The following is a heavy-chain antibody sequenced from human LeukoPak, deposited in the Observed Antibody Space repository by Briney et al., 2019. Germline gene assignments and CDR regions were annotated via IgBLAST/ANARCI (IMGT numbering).Heavy chain of an antibody. CDR3: ARGRAYSSSPFDY. CDR2: IYYSGST. J-gene: IGHJ4*02. Sequence: SETLSLTCVVSGGSMRSSSYYWGWIRQSPGKGLEWIGSIYYSGSTYYTPSLKSRVTISVDTSKNQFSLKLSSVTAADTAVYYCARGRAYSSSPFDYWGQGTLVTVSS. V-gene: IGHV4-39*07. D-gene: IGHD6-6*01. CDR1: GGSMRSSSYY.